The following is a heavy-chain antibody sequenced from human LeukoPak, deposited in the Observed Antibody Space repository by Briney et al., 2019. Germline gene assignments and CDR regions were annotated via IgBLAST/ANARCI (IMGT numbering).Heavy chain of an antibody. D-gene: IGHD6-13*01. Sequence: PSGTLSLTCAVSGGSISSSNWWSWIRQPPGKGLEWIGEINHSGSTNYNPSLKSRVTISVDTSKNQFSLKLSSVTAADTAVYYCARGDSSSWYYFDYWGQGTLVTVSS. V-gene: IGHV4-4*02. CDR1: GGSISSSNW. J-gene: IGHJ4*02. CDR3: ARGDSSSWYYFDY. CDR2: INHSGST.